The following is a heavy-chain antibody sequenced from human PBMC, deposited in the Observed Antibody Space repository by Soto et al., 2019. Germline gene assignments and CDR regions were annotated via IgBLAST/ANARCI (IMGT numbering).Heavy chain of an antibody. CDR2: IIPIRDIS. D-gene: IGHD3-10*01. CDR1: GDTFTSYT. J-gene: IGHJ6*02. V-gene: IGHV1-69*02. CDR3: ASAPRGTVGYYGRDV. Sequence: QVQLVQSGAEVKKPGSSVKVSCKASGDTFTSYTISWVRQAPGQGLEWMGRIIPIRDISKYAQKFQGRVTSTAGKSTSTAFRVVSSLRSEDTAVEYCASAPRGTVGYYGRDVWGQGTTVTASS.